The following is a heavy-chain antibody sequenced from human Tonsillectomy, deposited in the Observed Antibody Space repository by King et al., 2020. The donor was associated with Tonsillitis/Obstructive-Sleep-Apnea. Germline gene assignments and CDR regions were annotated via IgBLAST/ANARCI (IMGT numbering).Heavy chain of an antibody. Sequence: VQLVESGGGVVQPGRSLRLSCAASGFTFSTYAMHWVRQAPGKGLEWVAVISYDEINKYYADSVKGRFTISRDNSKNTLYLQMNSLRAEDTAVYYCVKGRGAHYYYDTSGYYYPLDYWGQGTLVTVSS. J-gene: IGHJ4*02. D-gene: IGHD3-22*01. CDR1: GFTFSTYA. V-gene: IGHV3-30*04. CDR3: VKGRGAHYYYDTSGYYYPLDY. CDR2: ISYDEINK.